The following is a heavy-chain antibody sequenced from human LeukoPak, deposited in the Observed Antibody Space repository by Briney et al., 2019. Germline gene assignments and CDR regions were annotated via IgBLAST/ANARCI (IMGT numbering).Heavy chain of an antibody. J-gene: IGHJ3*02. CDR3: AREDDVLADNAFDI. CDR1: GGSFSGYY. Sequence: SETKSLTCAVYGGSFSGYYWSCIRQPPGKGLEWIGEINHSGSTNHNPSLKSRVTISVDTSKNQFSLKLSSVTAADTAVCYCAREDDVLADNAFDIWGQGTMTVSS. V-gene: IGHV4-34*01. D-gene: IGHD3-9*01. CDR2: INHSGST.